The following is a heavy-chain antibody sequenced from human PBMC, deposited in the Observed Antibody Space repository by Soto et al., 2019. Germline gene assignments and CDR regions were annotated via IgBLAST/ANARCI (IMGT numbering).Heavy chain of an antibody. CDR3: ARFLSTYYYYYGMDV. CDR2: IYYSGST. J-gene: IGHJ6*02. CDR1: GGSISSYY. D-gene: IGHD6-13*01. V-gene: IGHV4-59*01. Sequence: PSETLSLTCTVSGGSISSYYWSWIRQPPGKGLEWIGYIYYSGSTNYNPSLKSRVTISVDTSTSTAYMELRSLRSDDTAVYYCARFLSTYYYYYGMDVWGQGTTVTVSS.